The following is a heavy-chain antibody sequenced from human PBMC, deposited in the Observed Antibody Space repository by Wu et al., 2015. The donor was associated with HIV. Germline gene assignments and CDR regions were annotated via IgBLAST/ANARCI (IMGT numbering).Heavy chain of an antibody. CDR3: ARVDCSSTSCYTGPLGNWFDP. J-gene: IGHJ5*02. CDR2: ISAYNGNT. V-gene: IGHV1-18*01. D-gene: IGHD2-2*02. Sequence: QVQLVQSGAEVKKPGASVKVSCKASGYTFTSYGISWVRQAPGQGLEWMGWISAYNGNTNYAQKLQGRVTMTTDTSTSTAYMELRSLRSDDTAVYYCARVDCSSTSCYTGPLGNWFDPWGQGTLVTVSS. CDR1: GYTFTSYG.